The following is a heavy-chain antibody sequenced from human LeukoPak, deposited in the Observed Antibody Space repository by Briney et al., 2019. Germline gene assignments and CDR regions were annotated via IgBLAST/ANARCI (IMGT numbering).Heavy chain of an antibody. CDR2: IIPILGIA. V-gene: IGHV1-69*04. CDR1: GGTFSSYA. J-gene: IGHJ4*02. Sequence: SVKVSCKASGGTFSSYAISWVRQAPGQGLEWMGRIIPILGIASYAQKFQGRVTITADKSTSTAYMELSSLRSEDTAVYYCARGPTVTTSPGDYWGQGTLVTVSS. CDR3: ARGPTVTTSPGDY. D-gene: IGHD4-17*01.